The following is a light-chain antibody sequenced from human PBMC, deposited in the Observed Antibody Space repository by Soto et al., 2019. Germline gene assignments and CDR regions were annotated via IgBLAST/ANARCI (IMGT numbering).Light chain of an antibody. J-gene: IGKJ1*01. CDR3: QQYDTYWT. V-gene: IGKV1-5*01. CDR1: QTIRSW. Sequence: DIQMTQSPSTLSASVGDRVTITCRASQTIRSWLAWYQQKPGKAPKLLIYDASDLETGVPSRFSGSGSGTDFTFTINSLQPDDFATYYCQQYDTYWTFGQGTKVDIK. CDR2: DAS.